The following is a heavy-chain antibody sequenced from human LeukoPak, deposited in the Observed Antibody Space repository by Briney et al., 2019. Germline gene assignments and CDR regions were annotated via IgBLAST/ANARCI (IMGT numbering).Heavy chain of an antibody. V-gene: IGHV4-59*01. CDR3: ARGVANTRPSGWYYFDY. J-gene: IGHJ4*02. CDR2: IYYSGST. Sequence: KPSETLSLTCTVSGGSISSYYWSGIRQPPGKGLEWIGYIYYSGSTNYNPSLKSRVTISVDTSKNQFSLKLSSVTAADTAVYYCARGVANTRPSGWYYFDYWGQGTLVTVSS. CDR1: GGSISSYY. D-gene: IGHD6-19*01.